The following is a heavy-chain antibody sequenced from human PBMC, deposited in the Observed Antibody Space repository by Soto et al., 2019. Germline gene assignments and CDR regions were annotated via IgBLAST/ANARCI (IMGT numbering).Heavy chain of an antibody. Sequence: QVQLVESGGGVVQPGRSLRLSCAASGFTFSSYAMHWVRQAPGKGLEWVAVISYDGSNKYYADSVKGRFTISRDNSKNTLYLQMNSLRAEDTAVYYCARGVPDPSPHYYYGMDVWGQGTTVTVSS. J-gene: IGHJ6*02. CDR1: GFTFSSYA. CDR2: ISYDGSNK. CDR3: ARGVPDPSPHYYYGMDV. V-gene: IGHV3-30-3*01.